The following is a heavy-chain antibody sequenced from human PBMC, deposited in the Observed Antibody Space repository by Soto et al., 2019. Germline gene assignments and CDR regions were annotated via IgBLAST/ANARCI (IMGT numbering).Heavy chain of an antibody. CDR2: LSNTGRRT. V-gene: IGHV3-23*01. CDR3: ATEMGATQGPFDN. Sequence: VGSLRLSCVVSVFPFGANAMSWVRQAPGKGLEWVSGLSNTGRRTSYADSVKGRFNISRDNSENTVYLQMNSLRVEDTAVYYCATEMGATQGPFDNWGQGTLVTVSS. J-gene: IGHJ4*02. D-gene: IGHD1-26*01. CDR1: VFPFGANA.